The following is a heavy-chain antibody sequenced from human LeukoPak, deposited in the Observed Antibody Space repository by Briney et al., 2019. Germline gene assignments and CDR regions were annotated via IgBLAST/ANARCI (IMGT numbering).Heavy chain of an antibody. CDR3: AKDLSGSIGGY. V-gene: IGHV3-23*01. J-gene: IGHJ4*02. CDR1: GFTFSSYA. CDR2: ISGSGGST. D-gene: IGHD3-16*01. Sequence: GGSLRLSCAASGFTFSSYAMSWVRQAPGKGVEWVSAISGSGGSTYYADSVKGRFTISRDNSKNTLYLQMNSLRAEDTAVYYCAKDLSGSIGGYWGQGTLVTVSS.